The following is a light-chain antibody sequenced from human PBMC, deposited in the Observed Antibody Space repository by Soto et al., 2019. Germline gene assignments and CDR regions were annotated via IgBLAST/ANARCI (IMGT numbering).Light chain of an antibody. CDR1: SGHSRYD. V-gene: IGLV4-69*01. CDR3: QTWATGIQV. CDR2: VNSDGSH. J-gene: IGLJ3*02. Sequence: QPVLTQSPSASASLGASVKLTCTLSSGHSRYDIAWHQQQPEKGPRYLMKVNSDGSHSKGDGIPDRFSGSSSGAERYLTISNLQSDDEADYYCQTWATGIQVFGGGTKLTVL.